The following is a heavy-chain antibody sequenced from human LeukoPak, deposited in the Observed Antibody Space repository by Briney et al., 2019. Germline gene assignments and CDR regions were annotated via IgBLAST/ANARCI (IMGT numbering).Heavy chain of an antibody. CDR3: AKGVKNWNALGY. J-gene: IGHJ4*02. CDR1: GFTFSSYG. CDR2: ISGSGGST. D-gene: IGHD1-1*01. V-gene: IGHV3-23*01. Sequence: GGSLRLSCAASGFTFSSYGMHWVRQAPGKGLEWVSAISGSGGSTYYADSVKGRFTISRDNSKNTLYLQMNSLRAEDTAVYYCAKGVKNWNALGYWGQGTLVTVSS.